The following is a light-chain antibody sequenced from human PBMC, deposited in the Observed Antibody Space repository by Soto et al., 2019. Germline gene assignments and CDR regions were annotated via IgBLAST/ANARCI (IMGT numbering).Light chain of an antibody. CDR3: SSYAGRSKV. CDR2: EVN. J-gene: IGLJ1*01. Sequence: QSVLTQPPSASGSPGQSVAISCTGTSSDVGGYNYVSWYQQHPGKAPKLMIYEVNKRPSGVPDRFSGSKSGNTASLTVSGLQAEDEADYYCSSYAGRSKVFGTGTKVTVL. CDR1: SSDVGGYNY. V-gene: IGLV2-8*01.